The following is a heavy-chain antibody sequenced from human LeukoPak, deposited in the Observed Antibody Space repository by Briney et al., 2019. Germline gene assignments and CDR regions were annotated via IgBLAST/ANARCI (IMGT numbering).Heavy chain of an antibody. Sequence: SETLSLTCTVSGGSISWSSYYWGWIRQSPEKGLEWIGSIYYSGSTYYNPSLKSRVTISVDTSKNQFSLKLSSVTAADTAMYYCARDRDGCNYDFDYWGQGTLVTVSS. D-gene: IGHD5-24*01. CDR1: GGSISWSSYY. J-gene: IGHJ4*02. CDR2: IYYSGST. V-gene: IGHV4-39*07. CDR3: ARDRDGCNYDFDY.